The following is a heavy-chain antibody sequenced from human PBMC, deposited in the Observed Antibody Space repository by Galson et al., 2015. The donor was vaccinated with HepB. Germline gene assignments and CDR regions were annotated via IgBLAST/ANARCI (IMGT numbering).Heavy chain of an antibody. CDR1: GFTFSNDW. D-gene: IGHD2-15*01. CDR2: IISDGSST. Sequence: SLRLSCAASGFTFSNDWMHWVRQAPGKGLGWVSHIISDGSSTTYADSVKGRFTISRDNARNTLYLEMNSLRAEDTAVYYCARVTVKGWYWGQGTLVTVSS. V-gene: IGHV3-74*01. J-gene: IGHJ4*02. CDR3: ARVTVKGWY.